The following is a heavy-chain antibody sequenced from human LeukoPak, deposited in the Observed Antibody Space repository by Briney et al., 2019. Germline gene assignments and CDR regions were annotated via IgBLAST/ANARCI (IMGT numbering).Heavy chain of an antibody. V-gene: IGHV3-9*01. Sequence: GGSLRLSCAASGFTFDEYAMHWVRQAPGKGLEWVSGISWNSGSIGYADSVKGRFTISIDNAKNSLYLQMNSLRAEDTAVYYCARDSYSSSWYVGFRVNYLDYWGQGTLVTVYS. CDR3: ARDSYSSSWYVGFRVNYLDY. CDR1: GFTFDEYA. CDR2: ISWNSGSI. D-gene: IGHD6-13*01. J-gene: IGHJ4*02.